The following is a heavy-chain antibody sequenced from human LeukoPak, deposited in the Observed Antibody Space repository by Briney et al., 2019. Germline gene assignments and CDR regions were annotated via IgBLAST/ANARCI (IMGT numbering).Heavy chain of an antibody. V-gene: IGHV1-18*01. CDR1: GYTFTSYG. CDR3: ARSQYITMIVARLYQFHD. D-gene: IGHD3-22*01. Sequence: ASVKVSCKASGYTFTSYGINWVRQAPGQGLEWMGWISAYNGDTNYAQKLQGRVTMTKDTSTSTVYMELSSLRSEDTAVYYCARSQYITMIVARLYQFHDWGQGTLVTVSS. J-gene: IGHJ4*02. CDR2: ISAYNGDT.